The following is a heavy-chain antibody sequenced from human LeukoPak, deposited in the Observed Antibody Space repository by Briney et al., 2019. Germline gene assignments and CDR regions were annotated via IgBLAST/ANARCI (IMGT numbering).Heavy chain of an antibody. D-gene: IGHD3-22*01. J-gene: IGHJ4*02. CDR1: GYTFSSYY. V-gene: IGHV1-46*01. CDR3: ARNYYDTAGHFGY. Sequence: XSVKVSCKASGYTFSSYYFHWVRQAPGQGLEWMGLINPSGGATSFAQKFRGRVTMTRDMSTGTVFMELSSLRSDDTAVYFCARNYYDTAGHFGYWGQGTLVTVSS. CDR2: INPSGGAT.